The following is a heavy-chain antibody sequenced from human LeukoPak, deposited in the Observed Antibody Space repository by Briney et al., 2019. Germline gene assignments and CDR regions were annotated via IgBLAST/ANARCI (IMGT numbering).Heavy chain of an antibody. CDR3: ARTLRGLGAGTSDY. CDR2: ISSSSSYI. J-gene: IGHJ4*02. CDR1: GFTFSSYS. Sequence: GGSLRLSCAASGFTFSSYSMNWVRQAPGKGLEWVSSISSSSSYIYYADSVKGRFTISRDNAKNSLYLQMNSLRAEDTAVYYCARTLRGLGAGTSDYWGQGTLVTVSS. D-gene: IGHD6-19*01. V-gene: IGHV3-21*01.